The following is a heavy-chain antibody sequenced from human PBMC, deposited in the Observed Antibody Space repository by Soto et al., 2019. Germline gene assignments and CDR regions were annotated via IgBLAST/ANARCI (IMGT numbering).Heavy chain of an antibody. CDR2: IYPGDSDT. J-gene: IGHJ6*02. CDR3: ARSDSSGYYPTDYYYYGMDV. V-gene: IGHV5-51*01. Sequence: GESLKISCKGSGYSFTSYWIGWVRQMPGKGLECMGIIYPGDSDTRYSPSFQGQVTISADKSISTAYLQWSSLKASGTAMYYCARSDSSGYYPTDYYYYGMDVWGQGSTVTVSS. D-gene: IGHD3-22*01. CDR1: GYSFTSYW.